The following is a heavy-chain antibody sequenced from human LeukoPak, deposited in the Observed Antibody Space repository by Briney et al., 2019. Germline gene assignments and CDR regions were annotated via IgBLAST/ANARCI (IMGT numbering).Heavy chain of an antibody. CDR1: GFTFNDYS. CDR3: ARVGYCSGGDCFYYYYGMDV. Sequence: PGGSLRLSCGASGFTFNDYSMNWVRQAPAKGLEWVSSINYGSDYIYYADSVKGRFTISRDNSKNSLYLQMNSLRVEDTAVYYCARVGYCSGGDCFYYYYGMDVWGQGTTVTVS. D-gene: IGHD2-15*01. V-gene: IGHV3-21*01. CDR2: INYGSDYI. J-gene: IGHJ6*02.